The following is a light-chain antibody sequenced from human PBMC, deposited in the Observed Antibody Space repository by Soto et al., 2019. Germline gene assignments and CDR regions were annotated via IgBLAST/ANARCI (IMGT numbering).Light chain of an antibody. Sequence: EIVLTQSPGTLSLSPGERATLSCRASQRVSSNYLAWYQQKPGQAPRLLIYGASSRATGIPDRFSGSGSGAGFTLTISRLEPEDFAVYYCQQYGSSPRTFGQGTKVEIK. CDR3: QQYGSSPRT. CDR1: QRVSSNY. V-gene: IGKV3-20*01. J-gene: IGKJ1*01. CDR2: GAS.